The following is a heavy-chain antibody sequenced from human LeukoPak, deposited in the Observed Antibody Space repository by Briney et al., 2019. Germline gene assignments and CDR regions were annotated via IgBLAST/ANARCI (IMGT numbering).Heavy chain of an antibody. J-gene: IGHJ3*02. Sequence: SGGSLRLSCAASGFTVSSNYMSGVRPAPGKGLEWVSVIYSGGRTYYADSVKGRFTISRDNSKNTLYLQMNSLRAEDTAVYYCARGPFDIWGQGTMVTVSS. CDR1: GFTVSSNY. CDR2: IYSGGRT. CDR3: ARGPFDI. V-gene: IGHV3-66*01.